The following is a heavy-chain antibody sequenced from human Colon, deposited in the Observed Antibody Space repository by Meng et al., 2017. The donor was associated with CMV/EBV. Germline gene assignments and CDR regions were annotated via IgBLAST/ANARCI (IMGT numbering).Heavy chain of an antibody. Sequence: KSSGYSFTDSYFHWVRQAPGQGLEWMGWINPNNGGTNYAQKFQVRVTMTTDTSISTAFLDVTSLRSDDTAVYYCARGPPSNWNFHLDNWGQGTLVTVSS. CDR2: INPNNGGT. J-gene: IGHJ4*02. CDR3: ARGPPSNWNFHLDN. V-gene: IGHV1-2*02. D-gene: IGHD1-7*01. CDR1: GYSFTDSY.